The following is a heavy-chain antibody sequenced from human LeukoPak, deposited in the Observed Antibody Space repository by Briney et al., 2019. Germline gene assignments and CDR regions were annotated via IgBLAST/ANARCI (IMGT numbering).Heavy chain of an antibody. CDR3: ARLRGTMVGNYYYYYYMDV. J-gene: IGHJ6*03. V-gene: IGHV4-34*01. D-gene: IGHD3-10*01. Sequence: PSETLSLTCAVYGGSFSGYYWSWIRQPPGKGLEWIGEINHSGSTNYNPSLKSRVTISVDTSKNQFSLKLSSVTAADTAVYYCARLRGTMVGNYYYYYYMDVWGKGTTVTVSS. CDR1: GGSFSGYY. CDR2: INHSGST.